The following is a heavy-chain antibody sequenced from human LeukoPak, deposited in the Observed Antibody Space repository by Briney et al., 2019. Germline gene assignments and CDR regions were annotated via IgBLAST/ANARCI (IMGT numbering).Heavy chain of an antibody. CDR3: AKDLVYEWLQDDAFDI. D-gene: IGHD5-24*01. V-gene: IGHV3-23*01. Sequence: GGSLRLSCKASGFTFSSYAMSWVRQAPGKGLEWVSAISASRGSTYYADYVKGRFTISGDNSTNTLYLQMNSLRAEDTAVYYYAKDLVYEWLQDDAFDIWRQGTMVTVSS. CDR1: GFTFSSYA. J-gene: IGHJ3*02. CDR2: ISASRGST.